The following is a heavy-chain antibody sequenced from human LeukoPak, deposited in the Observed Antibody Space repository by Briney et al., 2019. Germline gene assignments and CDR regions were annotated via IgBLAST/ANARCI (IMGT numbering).Heavy chain of an antibody. J-gene: IGHJ6*04. CDR3: SGQVSYYYGMDV. CDR1: GGSFSSGSYY. CDR2: IYYSGST. V-gene: IGHV4-61*01. Sequence: PSETLSLTCTVSGGSFSSGSYYWSWIRQPPGKGLEWIGYIYYSGSTNYNPSLKSRVTISVDMSKNQFSLKLSSVTAADTAVYYCSGQVSYYYGMDVWGKGTTVTVSS.